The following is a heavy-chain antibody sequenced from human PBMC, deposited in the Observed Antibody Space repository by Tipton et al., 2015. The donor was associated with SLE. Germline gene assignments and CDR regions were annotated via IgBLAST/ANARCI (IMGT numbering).Heavy chain of an antibody. D-gene: IGHD2-15*01. Sequence: GLVKPSETLSLTCAVSGGSFTMYYWSWIRQSPGKGLEWIGEINHSGSTNYNPSLKARVTLSADTSKNQVSLRLTSVTAADTAVYYCATEGGNWFDPWGQGFLVTVSS. CDR3: ATEGGNWFDP. CDR1: GGSFTMYY. V-gene: IGHV4-34*01. CDR2: INHSGST. J-gene: IGHJ5*02.